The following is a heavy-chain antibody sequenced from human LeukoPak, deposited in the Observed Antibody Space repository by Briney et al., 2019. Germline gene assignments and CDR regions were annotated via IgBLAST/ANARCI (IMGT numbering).Heavy chain of an antibody. CDR2: IYYSGST. CDR1: RDSITRSSYY. J-gene: IGHJ4*02. V-gene: IGHV4-39*01. CDR3: AYGLAAAGLY. Sequence: KPSETLSLTCTLSRDSITRSSYYWGWIRQPPGKGLEWIGSIYYSGSTCYNPSLMSQPTISVDTSKNQFSLNLSSMPAADTAVYYWAYGLAAAGLYWGQGTLVTLSP. D-gene: IGHD6-13*01.